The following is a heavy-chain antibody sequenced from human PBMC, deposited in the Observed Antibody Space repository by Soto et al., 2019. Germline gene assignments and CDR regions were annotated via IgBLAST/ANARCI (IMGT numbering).Heavy chain of an antibody. CDR2: ITDGGDTT. CDR3: ARGLVRPLWSGYYRPGGFDP. CDR1: GFSFSSYA. V-gene: IGHV3-23*01. D-gene: IGHD3-3*01. J-gene: IGHJ5*02. Sequence: GGSLRLSCAASGFSFSSYAMSWVRQSPGKGLEWVSAITDGGDTTLYADSVKGRFTISRDNIKNTLYLQMNSLRAEDTAVYYCARGLVRPLWSGYYRPGGFDPWGQGTLVTVSS.